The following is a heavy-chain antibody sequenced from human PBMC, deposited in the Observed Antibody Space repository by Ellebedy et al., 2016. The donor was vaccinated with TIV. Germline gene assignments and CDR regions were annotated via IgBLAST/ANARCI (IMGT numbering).Heavy chain of an antibody. CDR1: GFTFNSYS. CDR3: AREGIVVVVAATLDYYYGMDV. CDR2: ISSSSSTI. J-gene: IGHJ6*02. V-gene: IGHV3-48*02. D-gene: IGHD2-15*01. Sequence: GGSLRLSCAASGFTFNSYSMNWVRQAPGKGLEWVSYISSSSSTIYYADSVKGRFTISRDNAKNSLYLQMNSLRDEDTAVYYCAREGIVVVVAATLDYYYGMDVWGQGTTVTVSS.